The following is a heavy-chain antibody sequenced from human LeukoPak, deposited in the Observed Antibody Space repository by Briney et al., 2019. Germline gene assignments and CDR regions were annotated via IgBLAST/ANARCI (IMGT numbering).Heavy chain of an antibody. V-gene: IGHV3-53*01. CDR2: IYSGGST. Sequence: GGSLRLSCAASGFTVSSNYMSWVRQAPGKGLEWVSVIYSGGSTYYADSVKGRFTISRDNSKNTLYLQMNSLRAEDTAVYYCAREALDGEGFDYWGQGTLVTVSS. CDR3: AREALDGEGFDY. CDR1: GFTVSSNY. D-gene: IGHD3-10*01. J-gene: IGHJ4*02.